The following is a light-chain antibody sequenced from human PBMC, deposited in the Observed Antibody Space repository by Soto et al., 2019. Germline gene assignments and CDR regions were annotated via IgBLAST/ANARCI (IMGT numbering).Light chain of an antibody. CDR1: EDINRY. Sequence: DIQMTQSPSSLSASVGDRVTITCQASEDINRYLNWYQQKPGKAPRLLIYDISNLEVGVPSRFSGSGSGTDFTFTITSLQPEDVATYFCQQYGNVPLIFGGGTKVEIK. CDR3: QQYGNVPLI. CDR2: DIS. J-gene: IGKJ4*01. V-gene: IGKV1-33*01.